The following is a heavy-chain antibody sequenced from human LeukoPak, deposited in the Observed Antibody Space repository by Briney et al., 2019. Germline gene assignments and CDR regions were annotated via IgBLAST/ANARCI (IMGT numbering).Heavy chain of an antibody. CDR3: ARNVRPDYGDYSWFDP. D-gene: IGHD4-17*01. V-gene: IGHV4-39*07. CDR1: GGSISSSSYY. Sequence: SETLSLTCTVSGGSISSSSYYWGWIRQPPGKGLEWIGSIYYSGSTYYNPSLKSRVTISVDTSKNQFSLKLSSVTAADTAVYYCARNVRPDYGDYSWFDPWGQGTLVTVSS. CDR2: IYYSGST. J-gene: IGHJ5*02.